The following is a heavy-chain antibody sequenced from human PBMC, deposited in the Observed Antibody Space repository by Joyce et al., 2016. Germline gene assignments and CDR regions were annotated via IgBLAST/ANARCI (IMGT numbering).Heavy chain of an antibody. D-gene: IGHD1-14*01. CDR2: ISSHSIYI. J-gene: IGHJ4*02. V-gene: IGHV3-21*06. Sequence: EVQLVESGGGLVKPGESLRLSCAASEFSFSRYSMNWVRQAPGRGLDWVSTISSHSIYIYYADSVNGRFTISRDNAKNSVYLQMTGLRAEDTAVYYCTRDLSTGQPGGFDYWGLGTLVTVSS. CDR3: TRDLSTGQPGGFDY. CDR1: EFSFSRYS.